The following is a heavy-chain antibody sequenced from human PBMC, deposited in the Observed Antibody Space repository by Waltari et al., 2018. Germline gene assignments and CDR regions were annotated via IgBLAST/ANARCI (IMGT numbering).Heavy chain of an antibody. CDR2: LRSEAYGGTP. D-gene: IGHD4-4*01. CDR3: NGRDDYNGGH. Sequence: EVQLVESGGRLVQPGRSLRLSCATSGFSFSEYGISWFRHVPGKGLEWVGFLRSEAYGGTPEYAASVRGRFTISRDDSKGLAYLQMNNLRTEDTAVYYCNGRDDYNGGHWGQGTLV. J-gene: IGHJ4*02. CDR1: GFSFSEYG. V-gene: IGHV3-49*03.